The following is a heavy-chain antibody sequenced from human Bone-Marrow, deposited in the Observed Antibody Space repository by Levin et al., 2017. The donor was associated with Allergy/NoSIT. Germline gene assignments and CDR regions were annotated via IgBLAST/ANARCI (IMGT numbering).Heavy chain of an antibody. J-gene: IGHJ5*01. Sequence: GESLKISCAASGFSFGRYAMSWVRQAPGKGLQWVSSISATGDKRNYVASLKGRLTISRDNSNSTLFLRMDSLRAEDTALYYCVKEDFGSVRYNNGVFDSWGLGTLVIVSS. CDR2: ISATGDKR. V-gene: IGHV3-23*01. CDR3: VKEDFGSVRYNNGVFDS. CDR1: GFSFGRYA. D-gene: IGHD3-10*01.